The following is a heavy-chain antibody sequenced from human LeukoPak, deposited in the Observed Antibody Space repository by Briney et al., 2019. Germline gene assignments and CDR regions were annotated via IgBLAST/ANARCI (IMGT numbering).Heavy chain of an antibody. CDR2: ISGSGGST. CDR1: GFTFSSYA. V-gene: IGHV3-23*01. CDR3: AKDPDYDILTGAFDY. J-gene: IGHJ4*02. D-gene: IGHD3-9*01. Sequence: GGSLRLSCAASGFTFSSYATSWVRQAPGKGLEWVSAISGSGGSTYYADSVKGRFTISRDNSKNTLYLQMNSLRAEDTAVYYCAKDPDYDILTGAFDYWGQGTLVTVSS.